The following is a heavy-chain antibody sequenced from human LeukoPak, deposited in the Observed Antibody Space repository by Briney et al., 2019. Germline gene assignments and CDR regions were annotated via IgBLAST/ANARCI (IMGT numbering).Heavy chain of an antibody. Sequence: GGSLRLSCAASGFTFSSYAMHWVRQAPGKGLEWVAVISYDGSNKYYADSVKGRFTISRDNSKNTLYLQMNSLRAEDTAVYYCARDQGSAVTTLYVEYFQHWGQGTLVTVSS. CDR1: GFTFSSYA. V-gene: IGHV3-30*04. D-gene: IGHD4-17*01. CDR2: ISYDGSNK. CDR3: ARDQGSAVTTLYVEYFQH. J-gene: IGHJ1*01.